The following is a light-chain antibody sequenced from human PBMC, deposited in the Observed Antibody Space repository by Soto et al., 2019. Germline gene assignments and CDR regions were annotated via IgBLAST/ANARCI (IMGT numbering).Light chain of an antibody. Sequence: DIVMTQSPLSLPVTPGEPASICCRSSQSLLHSNGYNYLDWYLQKPGQSPQLLIYLGSNRASGVPDRFSGSGSGTDFTLKISRVEAEDVGVYYCMQALQTPGFGQGTRLEIK. CDR1: QSLLHSNGYNY. V-gene: IGKV2-28*01. J-gene: IGKJ5*01. CDR3: MQALQTPG. CDR2: LGS.